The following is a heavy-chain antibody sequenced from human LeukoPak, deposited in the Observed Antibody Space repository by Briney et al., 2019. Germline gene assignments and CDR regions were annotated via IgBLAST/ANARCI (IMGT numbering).Heavy chain of an antibody. CDR2: IIPIFGTA. D-gene: IGHD3-22*01. Sequence: SVKVSCKASRGTFSSYAISWVRQAPGQGLEWMGGIIPIFGTANYAQKFQGRVTITADESTGTAYMELSSLRSEDTAVYYCARSSSGYLDAFDIWGQGTMVTVSS. CDR1: RGTFSSYA. V-gene: IGHV1-69*01. J-gene: IGHJ3*02. CDR3: ARSSSGYLDAFDI.